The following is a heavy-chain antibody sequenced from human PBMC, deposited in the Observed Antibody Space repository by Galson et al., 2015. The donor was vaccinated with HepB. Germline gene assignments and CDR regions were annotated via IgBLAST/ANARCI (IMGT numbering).Heavy chain of an antibody. D-gene: IGHD6-13*01. CDR3: AKRAQYSSTWGRTRFSSYFDMDV. CDR2: ISYDGSGE. J-gene: IGHJ6*02. Sequence: SLRLSCAASGFTFSRYDMHWVRQAPGKGLEWVALISYDGSGEYYADSVKGRFIISRDNSKNTLYLQMNSLRAEDTAVYYCAKRAQYSSTWGRTRFSSYFDMDVWGQGTLVTVSS. V-gene: IGHV3-30*18. CDR1: GFTFSRYD.